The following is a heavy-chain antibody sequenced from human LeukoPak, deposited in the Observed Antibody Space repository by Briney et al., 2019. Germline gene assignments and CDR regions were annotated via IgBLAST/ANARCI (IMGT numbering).Heavy chain of an antibody. V-gene: IGHV7-4-1*02. J-gene: IGHJ4*02. CDR2: INTNTGTP. CDR1: GYTFTTYA. Sequence: PRASVKVSCKASGYTFTTYAMNWVRQAPGQGLEWMGWINTNTGTPTYAQDFTGRFVFSLDSSVSTAYLQISSLKAEDIAVYYCARQYAGYTSLYFDSWGQGTLVTVSS. D-gene: IGHD5-24*01. CDR3: ARQYAGYTSLYFDS.